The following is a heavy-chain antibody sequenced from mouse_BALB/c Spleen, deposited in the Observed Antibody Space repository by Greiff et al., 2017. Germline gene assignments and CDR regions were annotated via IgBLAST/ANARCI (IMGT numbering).Heavy chain of an antibody. CDR1: GFTFSDFY. CDR2: SRNKANDYTT. V-gene: IGHV7-1*02. Sequence: EVKLVESGGGLVQPGGSLRLSCATSGFTFSDFYMEWVRQTPGKRLEWIAASRNKANDYTTEYSASVKGRFIVSRATSQSILYLQMNARRAEDTAIYYCARDGATVGARGAMDYWGQGTSVTVSS. D-gene: IGHD1-1*01. CDR3: ARDGATVGARGAMDY. J-gene: IGHJ4*01.